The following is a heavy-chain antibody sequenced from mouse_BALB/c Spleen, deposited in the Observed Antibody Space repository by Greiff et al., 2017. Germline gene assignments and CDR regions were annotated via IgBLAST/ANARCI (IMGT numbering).Heavy chain of an antibody. J-gene: IGHJ1*01. CDR2: ISSGGGST. V-gene: IGHV5-12-1*01. CDR1: GFAFSSYD. CDR3: ARHEGLRRGWYFDV. Sequence: EVQGVESGGGLVKPGGSLKLSCAASGFAFSSYDMSWVRQTPEKRLEWVAYISSGGGSTYYPDTVKGRFTISRDNAKNTLYLQMSSLKSEDTAMYYCARHEGLRRGWYFDVWGAGTTVTVSS. D-gene: IGHD2-2*01.